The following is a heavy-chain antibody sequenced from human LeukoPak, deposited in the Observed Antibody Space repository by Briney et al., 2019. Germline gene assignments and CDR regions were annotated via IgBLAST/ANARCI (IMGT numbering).Heavy chain of an antibody. CDR1: GGSISSYY. V-gene: IGHV4-59*01. CDR3: ARVHSSGWYGLTTSYYFDY. D-gene: IGHD6-19*01. CDR2: IYYSGST. Sequence: KPSETLSLTCTVYGGSISSYYWSWIRQPPGKGLEWIGYIYYSGSTNYNPSLKSRVTISVDTSKNQFSLKLSSVTAADTAVYYCARVHSSGWYGLTTSYYFDYWGQGTLVTVSS. J-gene: IGHJ4*02.